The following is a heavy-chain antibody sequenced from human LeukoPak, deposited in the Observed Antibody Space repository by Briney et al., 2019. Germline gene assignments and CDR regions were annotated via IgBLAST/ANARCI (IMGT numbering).Heavy chain of an antibody. D-gene: IGHD6-19*01. CDR2: IYYSGST. Sequence: SETLSLTCTVSGGSISSYYWSCIRQPPGKGLEWIGYIYYSGSTNYNPSLKSRVTISVDTSKNQFSLKLSSVTAADTAVYYCVRRAAVADSFDYWGQGTLVTVSS. CDR3: VRRAAVADSFDY. CDR1: GGSISSYY. J-gene: IGHJ4*02. V-gene: IGHV4-59*01.